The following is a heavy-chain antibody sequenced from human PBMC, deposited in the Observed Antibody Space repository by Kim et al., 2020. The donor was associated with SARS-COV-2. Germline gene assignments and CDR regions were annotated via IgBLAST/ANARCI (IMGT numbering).Heavy chain of an antibody. Sequence: SETLSLTCTVSGGSISSGGYYWSWIRQHPGKGLEWIGYIYYSGSTYYNPSLKSRVTISVDTSKNQFSLKLSSVTAADTAVYYCARAKRDPLLWFGELLPSDDAFDIWGQGTMVTVSS. CDR1: GGSISSGGYY. J-gene: IGHJ3*02. D-gene: IGHD3-10*01. CDR2: IYYSGST. CDR3: ARAKRDPLLWFGELLPSDDAFDI. V-gene: IGHV4-31*03.